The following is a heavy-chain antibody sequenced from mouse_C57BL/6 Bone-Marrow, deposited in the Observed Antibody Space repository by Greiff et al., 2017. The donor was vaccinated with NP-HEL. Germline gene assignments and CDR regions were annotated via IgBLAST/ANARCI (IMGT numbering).Heavy chain of an antibody. CDR2: INYDGSST. D-gene: IGHD1-1*01. Sequence: EVKLMESEGGLVQPGRSMKLSCTASGFTFSDYYMAWVRQVPEKGLEWVANINYDGSSTYYLDSLKSRFIISRDNAKNILYLQMSSLKSEDTATYYCARVRGSTFDYWGQGTTLTVSS. V-gene: IGHV5-16*01. CDR1: GFTFSDYY. J-gene: IGHJ2*01. CDR3: ARVRGSTFDY.